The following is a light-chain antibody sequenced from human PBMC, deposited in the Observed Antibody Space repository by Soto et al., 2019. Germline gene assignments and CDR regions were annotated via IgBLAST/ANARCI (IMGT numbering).Light chain of an antibody. J-gene: IGKJ1*01. CDR3: HQRQSWPRT. CDR1: QSVSSSY. Sequence: EIVMTQSPLSLTVTPGEPASISCRASQSVSSSYLAWYQQKPGQAPRLLIYGASSRATGIPARFSASGSGTDFTLTISDVQPEDFALYYCHQRQSWPRTFGQGTKVDIK. V-gene: IGKV3D-20*02. CDR2: GAS.